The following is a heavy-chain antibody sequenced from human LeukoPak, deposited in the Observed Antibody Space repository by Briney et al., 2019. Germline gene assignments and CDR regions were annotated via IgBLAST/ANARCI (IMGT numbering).Heavy chain of an antibody. Sequence: SVKLSCKASGYSFSNYVVHWVRRAPGQRPEWMGWIKAGNGETKYSPNFHDRVTITRDISANTVYVQLSSLTSEDTALYYLVRYDCSGTCYPGGYWGQGALATVSS. CDR3: VRYDCSGTCYPGGY. J-gene: IGHJ4*02. CDR1: GYSFSNYV. CDR2: IKAGNGET. D-gene: IGHD3-22*01. V-gene: IGHV1-3*01.